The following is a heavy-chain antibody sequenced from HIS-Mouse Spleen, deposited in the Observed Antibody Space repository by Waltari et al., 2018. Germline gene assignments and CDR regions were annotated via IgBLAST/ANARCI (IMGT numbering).Heavy chain of an antibody. Sequence: VQLGESVGGVVQPGRSLILSCPGSGFTLRGYAMHWVRQAPGKGLEWVAVISYDGSNKYYADSVKGRFTISRDNSKNTLYLQMNSLRAEDTAVYYCARDRGYNWNYFDYWGQGTLVTVSS. J-gene: IGHJ4*02. V-gene: IGHV3-30-3*01. CDR2: ISYDGSNK. D-gene: IGHD1-20*01. CDR3: ARDRGYNWNYFDY. CDR1: GFTLRGYA.